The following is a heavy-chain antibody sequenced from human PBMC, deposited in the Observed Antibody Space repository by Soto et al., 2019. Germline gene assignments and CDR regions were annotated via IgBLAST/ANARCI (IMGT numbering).Heavy chain of an antibody. D-gene: IGHD6-13*01. J-gene: IGHJ6*02. Sequence: ASVKVSCKASGYTFTSYGISWVRQAPGQGLEWMGWISAYNGNANYAQKLQGRVTMTTDTSTSTAYMELRSLRSDDTAVYYCARLGWQQLVKNYGMDVWGQGTTVTVYS. V-gene: IGHV1-18*01. CDR2: ISAYNGNA. CDR1: GYTFTSYG. CDR3: ARLGWQQLVKNYGMDV.